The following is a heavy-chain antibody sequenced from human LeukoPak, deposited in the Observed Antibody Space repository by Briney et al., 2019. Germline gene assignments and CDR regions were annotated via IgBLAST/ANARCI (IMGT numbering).Heavy chain of an antibody. D-gene: IGHD5-12*01. CDR3: ARDRRGYSYDY. V-gene: IGHV1-69*04. CDR2: IIPILGIA. CDR1: GGTFSSYA. Sequence: SVKVSCKASGGTFSSYAISWVRQAPGQGLEWMGRIIPILGIANYAQKFQGRVTITADNSTSTAYMELSSLRSEDTAVYYCARDRRGYSYDYWGQGTLVTVSA. J-gene: IGHJ4*02.